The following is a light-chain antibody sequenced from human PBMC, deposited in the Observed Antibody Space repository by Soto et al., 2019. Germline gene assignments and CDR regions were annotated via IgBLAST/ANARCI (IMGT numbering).Light chain of an antibody. CDR1: QGISSL. Sequence: DIQMTQSPSSVSASVGDRVTITCRASQGISSLLAWYQQKPGKAPNLLIHTASSLQSGVPSRFSGSASETDFTLTISSLQTEDDTTYYCQQANSFPLSVGGGTKVEIK. CDR3: QQANSFPLS. CDR2: TAS. J-gene: IGKJ4*01. V-gene: IGKV1-12*01.